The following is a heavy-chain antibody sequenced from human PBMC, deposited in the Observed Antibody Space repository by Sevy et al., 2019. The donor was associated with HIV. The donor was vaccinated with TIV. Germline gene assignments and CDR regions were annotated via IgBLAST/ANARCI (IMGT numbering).Heavy chain of an antibody. CDR1: GGSISSYF. D-gene: IGHD5-18*01. CDR2: IYYSGNT. CDR3: ARDFKGGDGYRSNGMDV. V-gene: IGHV4-59*01. J-gene: IGHJ6*02. Sequence: SETLSLTCTVSGGSISSYFWSWIRQPPGKGLEWIGYIYYSGNTNYNPSLKSRVTISVDTSKNQFPLKLRSVTAADTAVYYCARDFKGGDGYRSNGMDVWGQGTTATVSS.